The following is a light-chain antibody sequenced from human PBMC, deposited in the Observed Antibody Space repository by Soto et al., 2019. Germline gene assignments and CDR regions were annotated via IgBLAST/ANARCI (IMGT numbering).Light chain of an antibody. CDR2: EVT. CDR3: NSYTTLSNKV. V-gene: IGLV2-14*01. J-gene: IGLJ1*01. CDR1: STDIGAYNY. Sequence: QSVLTQPASVSGSPGQSITISCTGTSTDIGAYNYVSWYQQHPGKAPKLLIYEVTNRPSGVSNRFSGSKSGNTASLTISGLQAEDEANYYCNSYTTLSNKVFGTGTKGTAL.